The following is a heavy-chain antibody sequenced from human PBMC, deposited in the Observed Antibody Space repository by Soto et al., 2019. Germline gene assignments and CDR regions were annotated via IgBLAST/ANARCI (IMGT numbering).Heavy chain of an antibody. CDR2: IYHSGYT. CDR1: GGSINTYY. D-gene: IGHD6-19*01. V-gene: IGHV4-4*07. CDR3: ARVAGAKFDF. Sequence: SETLSLTCTVSGGSINTYYWSWIRQPAGKGLEWIGRIYHSGYTNPNSSLKSRLTMSVDTSKNQFFLRLSSVTAADTAVYYCARVAGAKFDFWGQGILVTVSP. J-gene: IGHJ4*02.